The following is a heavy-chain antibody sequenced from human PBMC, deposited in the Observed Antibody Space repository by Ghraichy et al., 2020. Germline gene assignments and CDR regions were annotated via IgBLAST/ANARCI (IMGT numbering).Heavy chain of an antibody. D-gene: IGHD3-22*01. CDR2: IYYSGST. V-gene: IGHV4-30-4*01. CDR1: GGSISSGDYY. Sequence: SQTLSLTCTVSGGSISSGDYYWSWIRQPPGKGLEWIGYIYYSGSTYYNPSLKSRVTISVDTSKNQFSLKLSSVTAADTAVYHCARVVTYYDSSGYPDYWGQGTLVTVSS. J-gene: IGHJ4*02. CDR3: ARVVTYYDSSGYPDY.